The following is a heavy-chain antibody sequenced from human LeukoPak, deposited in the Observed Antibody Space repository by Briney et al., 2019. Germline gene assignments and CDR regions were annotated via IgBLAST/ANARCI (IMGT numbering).Heavy chain of an antibody. J-gene: IGHJ4*02. V-gene: IGHV3-23*01. CDR3: AKGLVGVVVTEAYFDY. CDR1: GYTFTGYY. Sequence: SCKASGYTFTGYYMHWVRQAPGKGLEWVSAISGSGGSTYYADSVKGRFTISRDNSKNTLYLQMNSLRAEDTAVYYCAKGLVGVVVTEAYFDYWGQGTLVTVSS. CDR2: ISGSGGST. D-gene: IGHD2-21*02.